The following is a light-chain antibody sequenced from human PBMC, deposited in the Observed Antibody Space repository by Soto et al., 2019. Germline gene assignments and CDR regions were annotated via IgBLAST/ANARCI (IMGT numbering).Light chain of an antibody. V-gene: IGKV1-5*01. Sequence: DIQMTQSPSTLSASVGDTVTVTCRASQSVSGWLAWYQQKPGEAPKLLIYDASALPRGVPSRFSGSGSGTKFTLTIASLHPDDFHTYSCQQYETLSGTFGPGTKVDIK. CDR3: QQYETLSGT. CDR2: DAS. J-gene: IGKJ1*01. CDR1: QSVSGW.